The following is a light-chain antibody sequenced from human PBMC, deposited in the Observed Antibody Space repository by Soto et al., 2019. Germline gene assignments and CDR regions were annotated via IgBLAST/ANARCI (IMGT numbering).Light chain of an antibody. CDR1: LSVLYSSNNKNY. J-gene: IGKJ2*01. V-gene: IGKV4-1*01. Sequence: DIVMTQSPDSLAVSLGERATINFKSSLSVLYSSNNKNYLAWYQQKPGQPPKMLISWASTRESGVPDRFSGSGSGTDFTLTISSMQAEDVAVYYCQQYYSTPPYTVGQGTKLEIK. CDR2: WAS. CDR3: QQYYSTPPYT.